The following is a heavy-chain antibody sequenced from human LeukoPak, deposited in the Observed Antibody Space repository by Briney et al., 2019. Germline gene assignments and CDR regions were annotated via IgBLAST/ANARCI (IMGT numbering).Heavy chain of an antibody. J-gene: IGHJ4*02. D-gene: IGHD3-3*01. CDR2: ISYDESNK. CDR3: ARAERNAGVFDY. V-gene: IGHV3-30-3*01. Sequence: GGSLRLSCAASGFTFSSYAMHWVRQAPGKGLEWVAVISYDESNKYYADSVKGRFTISRDNSKNTLYLQMNSLRAEDTAVYYCARAERNAGVFDYWGQGTLVIVSS. CDR1: GFTFSSYA.